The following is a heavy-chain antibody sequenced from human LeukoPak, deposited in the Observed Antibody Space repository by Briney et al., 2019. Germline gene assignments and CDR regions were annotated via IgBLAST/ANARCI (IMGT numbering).Heavy chain of an antibody. CDR1: VESFSDYY. Sequence: SETLSLTCAVYVESFSDYYWTWIRQPPGKGLEASGEINHSGYTNYNPSLKSRVTISLDTSKNQFSLKLSSVTAADTAVYYCARDPSNNYYFDYWGQGTLVTVSS. CDR2: INHSGYT. CDR3: ARDPSNNYYFDY. J-gene: IGHJ4*02. D-gene: IGHD1-1*01. V-gene: IGHV4-34*01.